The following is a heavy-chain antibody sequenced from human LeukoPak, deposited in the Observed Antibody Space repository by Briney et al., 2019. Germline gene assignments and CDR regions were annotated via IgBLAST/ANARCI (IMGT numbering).Heavy chain of an antibody. V-gene: IGHV5-51*01. D-gene: IGHD6-13*01. CDR2: IYPGDSDT. Sequence: GESLKISCKGSGYSFTSYWIGWVRQMPGKGLEWMGIIYPGDSDTRYSPSFQGQVTISADKSISTAYLQWSSLKASDTAMYYCARTLGSSSWYWDFDYWGQGTLVTVSS. J-gene: IGHJ4*02. CDR1: GYSFTSYW. CDR3: ARTLGSSSWYWDFDY.